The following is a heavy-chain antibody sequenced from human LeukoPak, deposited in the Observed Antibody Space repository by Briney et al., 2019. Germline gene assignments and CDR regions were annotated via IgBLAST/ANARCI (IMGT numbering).Heavy chain of an antibody. CDR2: IYHSGST. J-gene: IGHJ4*02. CDR3: AERSADSSGYYGY. Sequence: PSETLSLTCAVSSGSISSSNWWSWVRQPAGKGLEWIWEIYHSGSTNYNPSLKSRVTISVDKSKNQFSLKLSSVTAADTAVYYCAERSADSSGYYGYWGQGTLVTVSS. CDR1: SGSISSSNW. V-gene: IGHV4-4*02. D-gene: IGHD3-22*01.